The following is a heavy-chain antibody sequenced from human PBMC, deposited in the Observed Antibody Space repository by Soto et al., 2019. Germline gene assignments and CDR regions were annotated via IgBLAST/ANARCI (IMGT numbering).Heavy chain of an antibody. D-gene: IGHD5-12*01. CDR3: AKGATDGYNLEFFDS. V-gene: IGHV3-9*01. CDR2: ISWNSADI. Sequence: EVQLVESGGGLVQPGRSLRLSCEASGFTFDDYSIHWVRQAPGKGLEWVSVISWNSADIGYADSVKGRFTTARDNTKKSLYLQMNSLRGEDTAFYYCAKGATDGYNLEFFDSWGHGTLVIVSS. CDR1: GFTFDDYS. J-gene: IGHJ4*01.